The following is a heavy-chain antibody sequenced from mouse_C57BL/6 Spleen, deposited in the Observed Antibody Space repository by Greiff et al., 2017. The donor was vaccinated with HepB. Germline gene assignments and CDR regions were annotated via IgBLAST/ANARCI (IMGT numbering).Heavy chain of an antibody. D-gene: IGHD1-1*01. V-gene: IGHV1-26*01. CDR3: AREEVYYGSSYYFDY. CDR2: INPNNGGT. J-gene: IGHJ2*01. CDR1: GYTFTDYY. Sequence: EVQLQQSGPELVKPGASVKISCKASGYTFTDYYMNWVKQSHGKSLEWIGDINPNNGGTSYNQKFKGKATLTVDKSSSTAYMELRSLTSEDSAVYYCAREEVYYGSSYYFDYWGQGTTLTVSS.